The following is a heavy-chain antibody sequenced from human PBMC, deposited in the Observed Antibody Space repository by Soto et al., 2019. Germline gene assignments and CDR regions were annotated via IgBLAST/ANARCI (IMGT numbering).Heavy chain of an antibody. D-gene: IGHD2-21*01. CDR1: GFTFSNYG. J-gene: IGHJ4*02. V-gene: IGHV3-23*01. CDR2: ISGSGGRT. Sequence: EVHLLESGGGLIQPGGSLRLSCEASGFTFSNYGMTWVHLAPGKGLEWVSTISGSGGRTFYADPVKGRFTISRDNSKNTLYLQMNSLRAEDTAVYYCAKEMIASTLADFFDYWGQGTLVTVSS. CDR3: AKEMIASTLADFFDY.